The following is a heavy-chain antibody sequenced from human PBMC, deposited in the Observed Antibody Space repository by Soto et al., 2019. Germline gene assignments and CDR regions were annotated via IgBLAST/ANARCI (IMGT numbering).Heavy chain of an antibody. Sequence: QVQLVESGGGVVQPGRSLRLSCAASGFTFSRYAMHWVRQAPGKGLEWVAVISYDGSNKYYADSVKGRFTISRDNSKNTLYLQINSLRAEAPAVYYWARGPYSSSWSHIDWYSARWVRGTLVTVSS. CDR2: ISYDGSNK. CDR1: GFTFSRYA. CDR3: ARGPYSSSWSHIDWYSAR. J-gene: IGHJ2*01. D-gene: IGHD6-13*01. V-gene: IGHV3-30-3*01.